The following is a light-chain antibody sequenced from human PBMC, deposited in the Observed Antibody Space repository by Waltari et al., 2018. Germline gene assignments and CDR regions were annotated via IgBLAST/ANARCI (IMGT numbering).Light chain of an antibody. CDR3: HQYNTLPLT. CDR1: ESVKNN. J-gene: IGKJ4*01. V-gene: IGKV1-5*03. CDR2: KAS. Sequence: DVQLTHSPSTLSASVGDRVTITCRASESVKNNLAWYQHQPGKAPKVMVHKASRLESGVASRFSGSRYGTEFTLTSSSLEPDDFATYYCHQYNTLPLTFGGGTKVEIK.